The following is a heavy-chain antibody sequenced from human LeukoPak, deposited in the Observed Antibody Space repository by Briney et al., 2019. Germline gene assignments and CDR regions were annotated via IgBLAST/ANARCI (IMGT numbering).Heavy chain of an antibody. CDR1: GYTFTSYY. CDR3: ALGGFVLLWFGELRRENWFDP. V-gene: IGHV1-2*02. CDR2: INPNSGGT. D-gene: IGHD3-10*01. Sequence: ASVKVSCKASGYTFTSYYMHWVRQAPGQGLEWMGWINPNSGGTNYAQKFQGRVTMTRDTSISTAYMELSRLRSDDTAVYYCALGGFVLLWFGELRRENWFDPWGQGTLVTASS. J-gene: IGHJ5*02.